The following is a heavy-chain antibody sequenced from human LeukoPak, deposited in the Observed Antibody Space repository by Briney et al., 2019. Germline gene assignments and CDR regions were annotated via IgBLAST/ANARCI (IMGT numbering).Heavy chain of an antibody. CDR1: GGSISSGGFY. V-gene: IGHV4-31*03. CDR3: ARDNSGYGHFDY. CDR2: IYYSWNT. J-gene: IGHJ4*02. D-gene: IGHD5-12*01. Sequence: SETLPLTCTVSGGSISSGGFYWSWIRQHPGKGLEWIGYIYYSWNTYYNPSLKSRVTISVDTSKNQFSLKLSSVTAADTAVYYCARDNSGYGHFDYWGQGTLVTVSS.